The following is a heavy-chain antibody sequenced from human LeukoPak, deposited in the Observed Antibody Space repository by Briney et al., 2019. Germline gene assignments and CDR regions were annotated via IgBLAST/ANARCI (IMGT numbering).Heavy chain of an antibody. D-gene: IGHD3-10*01. J-gene: IGHJ5*02. V-gene: IGHV4-4*02. CDR1: GGSISSSNW. CDR2: IYHSGST. Sequence: PSETLSLTCAVSGGSISSSNWWSWVRQPPGKGLEWIGEIYHSGSTNYNPSLKSRVTISVDKSKNQFSLKLGSVTAADTAVYYCARDRSNYYDSGSRSNWFDPWGQGTLVTVSS. CDR3: ARDRSNYYDSGSRSNWFDP.